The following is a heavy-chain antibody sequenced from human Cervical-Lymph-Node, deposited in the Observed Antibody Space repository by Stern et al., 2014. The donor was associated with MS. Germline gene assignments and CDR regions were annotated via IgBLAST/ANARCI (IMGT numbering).Heavy chain of an antibody. Sequence: QVQLVQSGAEVKKPGSSVKVSCKASGGTFSTYAINWVRQAPGQGLEWIGGIIPIIGTANYARNFQGKVTIIADEPKKTVYMEVSSLRSEDTAVYYCARDQRHLNSGSFDIWGQGTMVLVSS. V-gene: IGHV1-69*01. J-gene: IGHJ3*02. D-gene: IGHD7-27*01. CDR1: GGTFSTYA. CDR3: ARDQRHLNSGSFDI. CDR2: IIPIIGTA.